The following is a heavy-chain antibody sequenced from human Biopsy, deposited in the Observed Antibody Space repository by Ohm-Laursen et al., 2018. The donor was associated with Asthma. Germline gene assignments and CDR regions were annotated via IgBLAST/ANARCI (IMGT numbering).Heavy chain of an antibody. Sequence: SVKVSCKASGYPFTDYYVHWVRQAPGQGLEWMGRIDPNSGGTNYAQKFLGRVTMTRDTSVNTALMVLSRLRSDDTAVYCCARIKIRIGAGTDRYFDLWGRGTLVTVSS. CDR3: ARIKIRIGAGTDRYFDL. J-gene: IGHJ2*01. CDR1: GYPFTDYY. CDR2: IDPNSGGT. V-gene: IGHV1-2*06. D-gene: IGHD3-16*01.